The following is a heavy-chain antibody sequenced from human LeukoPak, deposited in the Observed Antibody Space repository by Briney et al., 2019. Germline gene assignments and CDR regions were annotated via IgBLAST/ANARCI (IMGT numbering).Heavy chain of an antibody. CDR2: INWNGANT. J-gene: IGHJ4*02. V-gene: IGHV3-20*04. CDR1: GFFFDEFG. CDR3: ARLRRNGDSGGYYYYYDY. D-gene: IGHD3-22*01. Sequence: GGSLRLSCAASGFFFDEFGMTWVRQGPGKGLEWVSGINWNGANTGYADSVKGRFTISRDNAKNSLSLQMNSLRVEDTAVYYCARLRRNGDSGGYYYYYDYWGQGTLVTVSS.